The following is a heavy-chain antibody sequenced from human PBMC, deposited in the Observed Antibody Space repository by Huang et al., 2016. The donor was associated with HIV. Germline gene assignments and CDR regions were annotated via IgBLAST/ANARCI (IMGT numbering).Heavy chain of an antibody. CDR1: GYTFTNSD. CDR2: MNSKSGNT. D-gene: IGHD3-3*01. J-gene: IGHJ6*03. Sequence: QVQLLQSGAEVKKPGASVKISCKTSGYTFTNSDINWVRQATGQGVEWMGWMNSKSGNTGFAQKFQDRVSMTRTTSTTSAYMELSDLRSDDTAVYYCARGVRLYKNKDVPPNTSWGYYHYYMDAWGKGTAVTVS. CDR3: ARGVRLYKNKDVPPNTSWGYYHYYMDA. V-gene: IGHV1-8*02.